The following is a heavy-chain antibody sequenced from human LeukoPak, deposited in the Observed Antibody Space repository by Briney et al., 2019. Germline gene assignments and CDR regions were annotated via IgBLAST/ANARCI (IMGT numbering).Heavy chain of an antibody. J-gene: IGHJ4*02. CDR2: ISSSSSYI. Sequence: GGSLRLSCAASGFTFSSYSMNWVRQAPGKGLEWVSSISSSSSYIYYADSVKGRFTISRDNAKNSLYLQMNSLRAEDTVVYYCARWSIVGAPVWGQGTLVTVSS. V-gene: IGHV3-21*01. D-gene: IGHD1-26*01. CDR1: GFTFSSYS. CDR3: ARWSIVGAPV.